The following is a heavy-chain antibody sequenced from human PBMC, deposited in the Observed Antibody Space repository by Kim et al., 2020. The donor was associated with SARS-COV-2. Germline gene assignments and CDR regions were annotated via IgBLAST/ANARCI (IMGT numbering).Heavy chain of an antibody. CDR2: IYHSGST. CDR3: ARDLMVRGVIPPYYYYYGMGV. CDR1: GGSISSSNW. D-gene: IGHD3-10*01. Sequence: SETLSLTCAVSGGSISSSNWWSWVRQPPGKGLEWIGEIYHSGSTNYNPSLKSRVTISVDKSKNQFSLKLSSVTAADTAVYYCARDLMVRGVIPPYYYYYGMGVWGQGTTVTVSS. V-gene: IGHV4-4*02. J-gene: IGHJ6*02.